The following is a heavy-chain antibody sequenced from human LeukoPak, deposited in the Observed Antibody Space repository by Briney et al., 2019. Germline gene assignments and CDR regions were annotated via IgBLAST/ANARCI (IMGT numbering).Heavy chain of an antibody. CDR1: GFTVRSNY. J-gene: IGHJ4*02. D-gene: IGHD3-22*01. CDR2: IYSGGST. CDR3: AAGGYYDSSGQSMSDY. V-gene: IGHV3-53*01. Sequence: GGSLRLSCAASGFTVRSNYMSWVRQAPGKGLEWVSVIYSGGSTYYADSVKGRFTISRDNSKNTLYLQMNSLRAEDTAVYYCAAGGYYDSSGQSMSDYWGQGTLVTVSS.